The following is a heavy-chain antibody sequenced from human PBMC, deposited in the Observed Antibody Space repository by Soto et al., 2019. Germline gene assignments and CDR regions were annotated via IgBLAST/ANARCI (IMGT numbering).Heavy chain of an antibody. CDR2: IYHSGNT. Sequence: QVQLQESGPGLVKPSGTLSLTCAVSGGSISSSNWWSWVRQPPGKGLEWIGEIYHSGNTNYNPSPKRRVTLAVDKARKQFPLKLSSVTAADTAVYYCARRWGEGRVDYWGQGTLVTVSS. V-gene: IGHV4-4*02. CDR1: GGSISSSNW. J-gene: IGHJ4*02. D-gene: IGHD3-10*01. CDR3: ARRWGEGRVDY.